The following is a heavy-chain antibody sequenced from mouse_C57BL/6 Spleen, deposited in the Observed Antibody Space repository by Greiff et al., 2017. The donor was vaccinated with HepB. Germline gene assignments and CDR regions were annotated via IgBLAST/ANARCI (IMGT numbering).Heavy chain of an antibody. CDR2: IDPENGDT. CDR3: TVSTMITEYYFDY. D-gene: IGHD2-4*01. CDR1: GFNIKDDY. V-gene: IGHV14-4*01. J-gene: IGHJ2*01. Sequence: EVQLQQSGAELVRPGASVKLSCTASGFNIKDDYMHWVKQRPEQGLEWIGWIDPENGDTEYASKFQGKATITADTSSNTAYLQLSSLTSEDTAVYDCTVSTMITEYYFDYWGQGTTLTVSS.